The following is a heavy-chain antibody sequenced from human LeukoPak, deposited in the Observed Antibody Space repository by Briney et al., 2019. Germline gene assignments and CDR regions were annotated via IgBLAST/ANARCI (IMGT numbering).Heavy chain of an antibody. D-gene: IGHD5-24*01. CDR2: IIPIFGTA. V-gene: IGHV1-69*05. CDR3: ARGTRDGYYFDY. J-gene: IGHJ4*02. CDR1: GGTFSSYA. Sequence: SVKVSCKASGGTFSSYAISWVRQAPGQGLEWMGGIIPIFGTANYAQKFQGRVTITTDESTSTAYMELSSLRSEDTAVYYSARGTRDGYYFDYWGQGTLVTVSS.